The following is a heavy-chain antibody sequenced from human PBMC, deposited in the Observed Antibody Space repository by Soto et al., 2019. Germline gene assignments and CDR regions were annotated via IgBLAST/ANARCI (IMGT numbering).Heavy chain of an antibody. J-gene: IGHJ4*02. CDR3: ARARNFLTGYYKGGFYYFDY. Sequence: PSETLSLTCTVSGGSNSSYYWSWIRQPPGKGLEWIGYISYSGSTNYNSSLKSRVTISVHTSRNQFFLSLSSVTAADTAVYYFARARNFLTGYYKGGFYYFDYWGQGTLVTVSS. CDR1: GGSNSSYY. CDR2: ISYSGST. D-gene: IGHD3-9*01. V-gene: IGHV4-59*01.